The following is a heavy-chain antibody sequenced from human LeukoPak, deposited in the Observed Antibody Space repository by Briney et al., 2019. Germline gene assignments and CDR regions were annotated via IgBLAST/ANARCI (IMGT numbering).Heavy chain of an antibody. J-gene: IGHJ4*02. CDR1: GYTFTGYY. Sequence: ASVKVSCKASGYTFTGYYMHWVRQAPGQGLEWMGWINPNSGGTNHAQKFQGRVTMTRDTPISTAYMELSRLRSDDTAVYYCARDRPLDADDYYGFYYFDYWGQGTLVTVPS. CDR2: INPNSGGT. D-gene: IGHD3-10*01. CDR3: ARDRPLDADDYYGFYYFDY. V-gene: IGHV1-2*02.